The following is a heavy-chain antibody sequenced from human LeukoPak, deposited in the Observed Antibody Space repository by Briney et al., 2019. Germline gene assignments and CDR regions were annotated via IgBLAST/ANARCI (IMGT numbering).Heavy chain of an antibody. CDR3: VRWQYCGGNCFFSAFDI. D-gene: IGHD2-21*01. V-gene: IGHV4-59*01. J-gene: IGHJ3*02. CDR2: IHHSGNT. Sequence: SETLSLTCTVSGGSISNSYWSWIRQSPGKGLEWIGYIHHSGNTNSSPPLKSRVTISVDTPKNQFSLQLSSVTAADTAVYYCVRWQYCGGNCFFSAFDIWAQGTMVTVSS. CDR1: GGSISNSY.